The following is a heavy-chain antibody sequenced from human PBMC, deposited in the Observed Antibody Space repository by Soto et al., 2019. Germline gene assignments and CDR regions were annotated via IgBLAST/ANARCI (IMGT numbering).Heavy chain of an antibody. CDR2: IYPGDSDT. V-gene: IGHV5-51*01. J-gene: IGHJ4*02. Sequence: GESLKISCKGSGYSFSSYWIGWVRQIPGKGLEWMGIIYPGDSDTTYSPSFQGQVIMSVDKSISTAYLQWTSLKASDTAMYYCARSPTFGVLDFWGQGTLVTVSS. CDR1: GYSFSSYW. D-gene: IGHD3-16*01. CDR3: ARSPTFGVLDF.